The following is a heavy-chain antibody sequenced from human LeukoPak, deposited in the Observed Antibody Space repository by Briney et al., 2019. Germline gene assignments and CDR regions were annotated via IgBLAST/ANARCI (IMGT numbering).Heavy chain of an antibody. CDR3: AREAVPEITMVRGPIGYAEYFQH. J-gene: IGHJ1*01. Sequence: NPSQTLSLTCTVSGGSISSGSYYWSWIRQPAGKGLEWIGRIYTSGSTNYNPSLKSRVTISVDTSKNQFSLKLSSVTAADTAVYYCAREAVPEITMVRGPIGYAEYFQHWGQGTLVTVSS. D-gene: IGHD3-10*01. CDR1: GGSISSGSYY. V-gene: IGHV4-61*02. CDR2: IYTSGST.